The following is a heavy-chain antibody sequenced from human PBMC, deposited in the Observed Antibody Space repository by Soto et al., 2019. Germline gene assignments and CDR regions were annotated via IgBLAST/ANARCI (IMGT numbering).Heavy chain of an antibody. D-gene: IGHD2-15*01. V-gene: IGHV3-64D*06. CDR3: VKQAHGLDGVAFDY. CDR2: VSTSGRST. J-gene: IGHJ4*02. Sequence: GGSLRLSCSASGFIFSESTIYWVRQVPGKGLEAISAVSTSGRSTYYADSVKDRFTISRDNSKNTLFLQMGSLRPEDTAIYYCVKQAHGLDGVAFDYWGQGTQVTVSS. CDR1: GFIFSEST.